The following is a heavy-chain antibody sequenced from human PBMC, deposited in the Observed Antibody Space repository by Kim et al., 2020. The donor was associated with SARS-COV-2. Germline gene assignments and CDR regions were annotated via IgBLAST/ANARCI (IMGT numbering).Heavy chain of an antibody. V-gene: IGHV3-33*01. CDR2: IWFDGSNK. CDR3: ATSPYSYGYSFDY. D-gene: IGHD5-18*01. J-gene: IGHJ4*02. CDR1: GFTFFSYG. Sequence: GGSLRLSCAASGFTFFSYGMYWVRQAPGKGLEWVTVIWFDGSNKYYADSVKGRFTISRDNSKNTLYLQMNSLRAEDTAVYYCATSPYSYGYSFDYWGQGT.